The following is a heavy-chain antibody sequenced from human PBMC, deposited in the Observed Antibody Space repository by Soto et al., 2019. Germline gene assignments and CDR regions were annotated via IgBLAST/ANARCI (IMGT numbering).Heavy chain of an antibody. J-gene: IGHJ4*02. V-gene: IGHV1-69*06. CDR2: IIPFFGTP. Sequence: QVLLVQSGPEVKKPGSSVKVSCKLSGATFSSYAMSWVRQAPGQGLEWIGGIIPFFGTPNYAQKFQGRVTITADTSTATSYMELSSLRSDDTAVYYCARDKGAYYSHLVYWGQGTLVTVSS. CDR1: GATFSSYA. CDR3: ARDKGAYYSHLVY. D-gene: IGHD3-22*01.